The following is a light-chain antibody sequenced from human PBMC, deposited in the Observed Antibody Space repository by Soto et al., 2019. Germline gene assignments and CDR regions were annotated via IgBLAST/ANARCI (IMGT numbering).Light chain of an antibody. CDR2: FAS. V-gene: IGKV3-11*01. CDR1: QSVSTN. CDR3: QQRSNWPPG. Sequence: EIVMTQSPATLSVSPGKISALSCRASQSVSTNLAWYQQKPGQPPRLLIYFASTRATAVPARFTAGGSGTDFTLTISSLEPEDFAVYYCQQRSNWPPGFGQGTRLEI. J-gene: IGKJ5*01.